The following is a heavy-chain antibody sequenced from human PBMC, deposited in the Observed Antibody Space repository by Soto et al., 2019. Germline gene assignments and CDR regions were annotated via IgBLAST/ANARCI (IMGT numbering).Heavy chain of an antibody. D-gene: IGHD3-22*01. CDR3: ARQIYDSDTGPNFQYYFDS. V-gene: IGHV5-51*01. Sequence: GESLKISCQGSGYTFTNYWIVWVRQLPGKGLEWMGIIYPRDSHTTYSPSFQGQVTISDDKSLNSAFLQWSSLKASDTATYYCARQIYDSDTGPNFQYYFDSWGQGTPVTVSS. J-gene: IGHJ4*02. CDR1: GYTFTNYW. CDR2: IYPRDSHT.